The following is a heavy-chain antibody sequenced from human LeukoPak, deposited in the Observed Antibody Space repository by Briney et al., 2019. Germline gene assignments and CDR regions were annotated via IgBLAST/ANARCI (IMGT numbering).Heavy chain of an antibody. Sequence: NPSETLSLTCTVSGYSISSGYYWGWIRQPPGKGLEWIGNIYHSGITCYNPSLKSRVTISVDTSKNQFSLKLTSVTAADTAVYYCARGFRQPDYWGQGTLVTVSS. CDR3: ARGFRQPDY. J-gene: IGHJ4*02. CDR2: IYHSGIT. V-gene: IGHV4-38-2*02. CDR1: GYSISSGYY. D-gene: IGHD6-13*01.